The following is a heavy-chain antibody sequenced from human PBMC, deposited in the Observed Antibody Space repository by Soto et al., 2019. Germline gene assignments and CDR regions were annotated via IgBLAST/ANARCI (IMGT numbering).Heavy chain of an antibody. J-gene: IGHJ4*02. V-gene: IGHV3-53*01. CDR2: IYSGGST. Sequence: GGSLRLSCAASGFTVSSNYMSWVRQAPGKGLEWVSVIYSGGSTYYADSVKGRFTISRDNSKNTLYLQMNSLRAEDTAVYYCARDRWGDTYFDYWGQGTLVTVSS. CDR3: ARDRWGDTYFDY. D-gene: IGHD2-21*02. CDR1: GFTVSSNY.